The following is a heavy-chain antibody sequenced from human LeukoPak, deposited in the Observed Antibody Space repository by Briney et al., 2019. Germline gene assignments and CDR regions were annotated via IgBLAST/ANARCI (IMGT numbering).Heavy chain of an antibody. V-gene: IGHV4-39*01. D-gene: IGHD5-18*01. CDR3: ARRPGVQLWLFDY. CDR1: GGSISSSSYY. J-gene: IGHJ4*02. CDR2: IYYSGST. Sequence: SETLSLTCTVSGGSISSSSYYWGWIRQPPGKGLEWIGSIYYSGSTYYNPPLKSRVTISVDTSKNQFSLKLSSVTAADTAVYYCARRPGVQLWLFDYWGQGTLVTVSS.